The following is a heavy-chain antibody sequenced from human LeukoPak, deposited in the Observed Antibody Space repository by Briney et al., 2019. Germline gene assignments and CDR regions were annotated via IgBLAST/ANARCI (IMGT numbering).Heavy chain of an antibody. J-gene: IGHJ4*02. CDR3: AKRLVYSSSWYYFDY. CDR2: ISGSGGST. Sequence: PGGSLRLSCAASGFTFSSYAMSWVRQAPGKGLEWVSAISGSGGSTYYADSVKGRFTISRDNSKNTLYLQMNSLRAEDTAVYYCAKRLVYSSSWYYFDYWGQGTLVTVSS. CDR1: GFTFSSYA. V-gene: IGHV3-23*01. D-gene: IGHD6-13*01.